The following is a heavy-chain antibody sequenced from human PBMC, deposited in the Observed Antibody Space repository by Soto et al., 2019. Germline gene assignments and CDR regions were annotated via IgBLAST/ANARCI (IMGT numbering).Heavy chain of an antibody. CDR2: ISSSGDYL. CDR1: GFTFRRNN. Sequence: GGSLRLSCAASGFTFRRNNMNWVRQAPGKGLEWVASISSSGDYLYYADSVKGRFIISRDNFQNSLFLQMNNLRADDTAVYYCAKDVYAPPDDAFDIWGQGTMVTVSS. CDR3: AKDVYAPPDDAFDI. J-gene: IGHJ3*02. D-gene: IGHD2-2*01. V-gene: IGHV3-21*04.